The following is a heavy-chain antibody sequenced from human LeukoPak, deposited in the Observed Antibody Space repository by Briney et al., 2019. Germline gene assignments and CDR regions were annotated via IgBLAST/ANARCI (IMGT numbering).Heavy chain of an antibody. CDR3: ARARGGIDAAIDC. J-gene: IGHJ4*02. V-gene: IGHV3-48*04. Sequence: GGSLRLSCAASGFTFSSYSMNWVRQAPGKGLEWVSVISSSGSTIYYADSVKGRFTISRDNAKNTLYLQMNTQRAAATAVYYCARARGGIDAAIDCWGQGTLVTVSS. D-gene: IGHD2-15*01. CDR2: ISSSGSTI. CDR1: GFTFSSYS.